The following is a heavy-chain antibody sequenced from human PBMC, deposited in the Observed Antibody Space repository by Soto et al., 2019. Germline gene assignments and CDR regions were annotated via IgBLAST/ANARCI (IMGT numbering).Heavy chain of an antibody. CDR3: AKDITASGTSSDAFDI. CDR2: FYHSGST. J-gene: IGHJ3*02. CDR1: GGSISSTTYY. V-gene: IGHV4-61*05. D-gene: IGHD6-13*01. Sequence: SETLSLTCTVSGGSISSTTYYWGLLRQPPGKGLEWIGYFYHSGSTNYNPSLKSRVTISFDTSKNQFSLKLNSVTAADTAVYYCAKDITASGTSSDAFDIWGQGTMVTVSS.